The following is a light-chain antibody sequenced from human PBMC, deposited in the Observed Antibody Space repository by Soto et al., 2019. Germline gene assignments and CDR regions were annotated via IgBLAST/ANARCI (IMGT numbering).Light chain of an antibody. J-gene: IGKJ2*01. CDR3: QQYGSSPPYT. CDR1: RSFASSY. V-gene: IGKV3-20*01. CDR2: AAS. Sequence: DMVLTQSPGTLSLSPGERATLSCRASRSFASSYLGWYQQKPGQAPRLLLYAASKRATGIPDRFSGSGSGTDFTLTINRLEPEDSAVYYCQQYGSSPPYTFGQGTKLEI.